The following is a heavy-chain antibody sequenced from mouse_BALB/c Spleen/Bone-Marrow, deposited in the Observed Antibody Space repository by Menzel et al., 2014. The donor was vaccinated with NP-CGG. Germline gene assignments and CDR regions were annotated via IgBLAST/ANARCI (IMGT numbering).Heavy chain of an antibody. Sequence: EVQLQESGPELVKPGASMKISCKASGYSFTDYTMNWVKQSHGKNLEWIGLINPYNGGTTYSQKFKAKATLTVDKSSSTAYMEFLSLTSEDSAVYYCARKYYYAMDFWGQGTSVTVSS. CDR1: GYSFTDYT. CDR3: ARKYYYAMDF. J-gene: IGHJ4*01. CDR2: INPYNGGT. V-gene: IGHV1-18*01.